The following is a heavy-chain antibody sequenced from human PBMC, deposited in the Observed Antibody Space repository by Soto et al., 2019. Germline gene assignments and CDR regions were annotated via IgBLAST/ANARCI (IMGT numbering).Heavy chain of an antibody. D-gene: IGHD3-10*01. Sequence: GGSLRLSCAASGFTFDDYGMSWVRQAPGKGLEWVSGINWNGGSTGYADSVKGRFTISRDNAKNSLYLQMNSLRAEDTALYHCARHGDARTMVRGVIIDYWGQGTLVTVSS. CDR2: INWNGGST. J-gene: IGHJ4*02. CDR3: ARHGDARTMVRGVIIDY. V-gene: IGHV3-20*01. CDR1: GFTFDDYG.